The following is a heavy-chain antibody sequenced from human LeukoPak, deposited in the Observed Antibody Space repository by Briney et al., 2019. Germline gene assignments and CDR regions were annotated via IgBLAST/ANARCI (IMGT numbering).Heavy chain of an antibody. D-gene: IGHD4-11*01. CDR2: INPNSGGT. V-gene: IGHV1-2*02. CDR3: ALTTVTTAIDY. CDR1: GYTFAGYY. J-gene: IGHJ4*02. Sequence: ASVKVSCKSSGYTFAGYYMHWVRQAPGQGLEWMGWINPNSGGTNYAQKFQGRVTMTRDTSISTAYMELSRLRSDDTAVYYCALTTVTTAIDYWGQGTLVTVSS.